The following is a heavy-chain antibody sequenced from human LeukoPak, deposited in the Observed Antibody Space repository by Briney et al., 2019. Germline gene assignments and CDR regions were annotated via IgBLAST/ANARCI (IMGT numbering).Heavy chain of an antibody. CDR2: INHSGST. V-gene: IGHV4-34*01. D-gene: IGHD3-22*01. Sequence: PSETLSLTCAVYGGSFSGYYWSWIRQPPGKGLEWIGEINHSGSTNYNPSLKSRVTISVDTSKNQFSLKLSSVTAADTAVYYCARRIYYYDSSGFQSLDPWGQGTLVTVSS. CDR1: GGSFSGYY. CDR3: ARRIYYYDSSGFQSLDP. J-gene: IGHJ5*02.